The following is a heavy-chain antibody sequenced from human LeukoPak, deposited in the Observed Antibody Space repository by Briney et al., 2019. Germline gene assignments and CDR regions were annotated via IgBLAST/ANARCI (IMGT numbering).Heavy chain of an antibody. V-gene: IGHV4-30-2*01. CDR1: GGSISSGGYS. J-gene: IGHJ6*04. D-gene: IGHD2-2*02. CDR3: ARNPYCSSTSCYSVDV. Sequence: SETLSLTCAVSGGSISSGGYSWSWIRQPPGKGLEWIGYIYHSGSTYYNPSLKSRVTISVDRSKNQFSLKLSSVTAADTAVYYCARNPYCSSTSCYSVDVWGKGTTVTVSS. CDR2: IYHSGST.